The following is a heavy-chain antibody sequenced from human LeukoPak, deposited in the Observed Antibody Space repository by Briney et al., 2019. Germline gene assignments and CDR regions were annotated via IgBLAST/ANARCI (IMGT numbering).Heavy chain of an antibody. V-gene: IGHV1-69*02. J-gene: IGHJ6*03. CDR3: ASPIAAAGYYYMDV. Sequence: SVKVSCNASGGTFSSYTISWVRQAPGQGLEWMGRIIPILGIANYAQKFQGRVTITADKSTSTAYMELSSLRSEDTAVYYCASPIAAAGYYYMDVWGKGTTVTVSS. D-gene: IGHD6-13*01. CDR1: GGTFSSYT. CDR2: IIPILGIA.